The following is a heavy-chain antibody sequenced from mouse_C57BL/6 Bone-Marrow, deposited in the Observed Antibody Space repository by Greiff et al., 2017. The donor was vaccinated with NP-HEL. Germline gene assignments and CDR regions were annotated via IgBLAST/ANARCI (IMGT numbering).Heavy chain of an antibody. CDR1: GYTFTSYT. CDR2: INPSSGYT. V-gene: IGHV1-4*01. D-gene: IGHD2-3*01. Sequence: VQLQQSGAELARPGASVKMSCKASGYTFTSYTMHWVKQRPGQGLEWIGYINPSSGYTKYNQKFKDKATLTADKSSSTAYMQLSSLTSEDSAVYYCARRDGYSIYYYAMDYWGQGTSVTVSS. J-gene: IGHJ4*01. CDR3: ARRDGYSIYYYAMDY.